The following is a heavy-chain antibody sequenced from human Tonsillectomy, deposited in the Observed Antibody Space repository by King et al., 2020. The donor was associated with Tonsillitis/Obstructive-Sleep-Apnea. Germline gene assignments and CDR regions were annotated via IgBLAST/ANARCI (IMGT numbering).Heavy chain of an antibody. V-gene: IGHV3-48*01. CDR2: ISSNSGTM. D-gene: IGHD1-7*01. J-gene: IGHJ4*02. Sequence: VQLVESGGGLVQPGGSLRLSCAASGFTFETYGMNWVRQAPGKGLEWVSYISSNSGTMYYADSVKGRFTMSRDNAKNSLYLQMGSLRGEDTVVYYCVRYDGIPGTTGSFDSWGQGTLVTVSS. CDR3: VRYDGIPGTTGSFDS. CDR1: GFTFETYG.